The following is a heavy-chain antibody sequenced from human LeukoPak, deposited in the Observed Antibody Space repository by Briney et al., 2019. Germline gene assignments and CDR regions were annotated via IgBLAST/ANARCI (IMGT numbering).Heavy chain of an antibody. Sequence: GGSLRLSCTASGFTFSNFAMMWLRQAPEKGPEWVSAIRGSGGGTAYADSVRGRFTVSRDNSRNTLYLQMNSLRAEDTAVYYCARATGEDLGYCSSTSCYTFRYWGQGTLVTVSS. CDR3: ARATGEDLGYCSSTSCYTFRY. V-gene: IGHV3-23*01. CDR1: GFTFSNFA. CDR2: IRGSGGGT. J-gene: IGHJ4*02. D-gene: IGHD2-2*02.